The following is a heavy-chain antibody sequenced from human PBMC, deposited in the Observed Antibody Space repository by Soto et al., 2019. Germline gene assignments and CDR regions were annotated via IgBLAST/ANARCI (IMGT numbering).Heavy chain of an antibody. D-gene: IGHD2-21*01. J-gene: IGHJ4*02. V-gene: IGHV3-23*01. CDR2: ISGSGGST. CDR1: GFTFSSYA. Sequence: EVQLLESGGGLVQPGGSLRLSCAASGFTFSSYAMSWVRQAPGKGLEWVSAISGSGGSTYYADSLKGRFTISRDNSKNTLYLQMNSLRAEDTAVYYCAKDIHIVVVPEVDYWGQGTLVTVSS. CDR3: AKDIHIVVVPEVDY.